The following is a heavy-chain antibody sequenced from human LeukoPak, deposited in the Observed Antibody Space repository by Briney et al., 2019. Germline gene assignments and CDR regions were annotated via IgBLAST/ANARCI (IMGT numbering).Heavy chain of an antibody. D-gene: IGHD2-15*01. CDR2: INHSGST. CDR3: ARGGGYCSGGSCSELDY. Sequence: PSETLSLTCAVYGGSFSGYYWSWIRQPPGKGLEWIGEINHSGSTYYNPSLKSRVTISVDTSKNQFSLKLSSVTAADTAVYYCARGGGYCSGGSCSELDYWGQGTLVTVSS. CDR1: GGSFSGYY. J-gene: IGHJ4*02. V-gene: IGHV4-34*01.